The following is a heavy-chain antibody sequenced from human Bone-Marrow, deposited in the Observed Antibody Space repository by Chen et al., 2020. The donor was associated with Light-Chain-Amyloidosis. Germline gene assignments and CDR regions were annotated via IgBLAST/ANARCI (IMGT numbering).Heavy chain of an antibody. CDR2: VRFDGSDK. Sequence: VRLVESGGGVVRPWGSLRLSCTVSGFVFTTYGFQWVRQAPGKGLEWVSFVRFDGSDKYYADSVKGRFTISRDDSKNTLYLQMNSLRPEDTAVYYCAQLYSYGRPFKHWGQGTLVSVSS. J-gene: IGHJ4*02. CDR1: GFVFTTYG. D-gene: IGHD5-18*01. V-gene: IGHV3-30*02. CDR3: AQLYSYGRPFKH.